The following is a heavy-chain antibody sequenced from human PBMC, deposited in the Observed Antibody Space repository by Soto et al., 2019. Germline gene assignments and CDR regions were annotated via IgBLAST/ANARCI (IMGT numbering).Heavy chain of an antibody. CDR2: INPATGAA. V-gene: IGHV1-2*02. CDR3: ARGGGVGVAGSAAFDM. D-gene: IGHD3-3*01. CDR1: GYPVTAYY. Sequence: QLHLVQSGAVVKKPGASVTVSCSASGYPVTAYYMHWVRQAPGRGLEWMGGINPATGAAKYTQTFQGRVNKARDTSTSTVFRELCGLTSEDTAVCYWARGGGVGVAGSAAFDMWGQGTLVTVSS. J-gene: IGHJ3*02.